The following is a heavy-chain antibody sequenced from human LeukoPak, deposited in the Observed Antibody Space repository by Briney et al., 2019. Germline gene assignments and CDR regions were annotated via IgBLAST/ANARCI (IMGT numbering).Heavy chain of an antibody. CDR2: ISTYNGNT. CDR1: GYNFNSHG. V-gene: IGHV1-18*04. D-gene: IGHD5-12*01. CDR3: ARDGRRGYSGYRFDY. J-gene: IGHJ4*02. Sequence: ASVTVSCKASGYNFNSHGIIWVRQAPGQGLEWMGWISTYNGNTNYAQKFQGRVTMTTDTSTSTVSMELRSLRSDDTALYYCARDGRRGYSGYRFDYRGQGTLVTVSS.